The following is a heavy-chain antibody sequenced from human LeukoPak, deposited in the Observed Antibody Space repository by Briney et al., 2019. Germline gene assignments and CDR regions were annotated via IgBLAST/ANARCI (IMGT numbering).Heavy chain of an antibody. CDR3: ARVAYCAGDCHHMDS. CDR1: GFTFSSYW. D-gene: IGHD2-21*02. J-gene: IGHJ4*02. V-gene: IGHV3-7*04. CDR2: IKQDGSEK. Sequence: PGGSLRLSCAASGFTFSSYWMSWVRQAPGKGLEWVANIKQDGSEKYYVDSVKGRFTISRDNAKDSLYLQMNGLRAEDTAVYYCARVAYCAGDCHHMDSWGQGTLVTVSS.